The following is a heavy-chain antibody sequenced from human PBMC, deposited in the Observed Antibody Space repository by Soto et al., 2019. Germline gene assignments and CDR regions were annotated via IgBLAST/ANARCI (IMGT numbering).Heavy chain of an antibody. Sequence: ASVKVSCKASGYTFTGYYMHWVRQAPGQGLEWMGWINPNSGGTNYAQKFQGWVTMTRDTSISTAYMELSRLRSDDTAVYYCARDRKAAAGTFDYWGQRTLVTVSS. CDR3: ARDRKAAAGTFDY. J-gene: IGHJ4*02. CDR2: INPNSGGT. V-gene: IGHV1-2*04. CDR1: GYTFTGYY. D-gene: IGHD6-13*01.